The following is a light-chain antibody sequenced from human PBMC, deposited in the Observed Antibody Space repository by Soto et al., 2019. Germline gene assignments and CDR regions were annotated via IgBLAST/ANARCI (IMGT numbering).Light chain of an antibody. CDR2: GAS. CDR1: QSVSTN. J-gene: IGKJ1*01. Sequence: EIVLTQSPGTLSLSPGERATLSCRASQSVSTNLAWYQQKPGQAPRLLMYGASTRATGMLASFSGSGSGTDFTLTISRMEPEDFAVYYCQQYGSSGTFGQGTKVDI. CDR3: QQYGSSGT. V-gene: IGKV3-20*01.